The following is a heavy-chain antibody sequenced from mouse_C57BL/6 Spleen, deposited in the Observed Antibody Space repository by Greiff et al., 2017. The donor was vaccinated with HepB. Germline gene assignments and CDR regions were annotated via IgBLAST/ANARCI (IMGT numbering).Heavy chain of an antibody. CDR2: IYPSDSET. CDR3: ARRGSRGNFDV. V-gene: IGHV1-61*01. J-gene: IGHJ1*03. CDR1: GYTFTSYW. Sequence: QVQLQQPGAELVRPGSSVKLSCKASGYTFTSYWMDWVKQRPGQGLEWIGNIYPSDSETHYNQKFKDKATLTVDKSSSTAYMQLSSLTSEDSAVYYCARRGSRGNFDVWGTGTTVTVSS.